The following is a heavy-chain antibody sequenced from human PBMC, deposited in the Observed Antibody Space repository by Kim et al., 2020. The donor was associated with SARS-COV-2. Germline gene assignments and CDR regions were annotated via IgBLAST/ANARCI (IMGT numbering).Heavy chain of an antibody. J-gene: IGHJ3*02. CDR1: GFTFGDFA. CDR2: LSWNSGVI. D-gene: IGHD6-6*01. V-gene: IGHV3-9*01. CDR3: AKDLVSSSFRAFHI. Sequence: GGSLRLSCAASGFTFGDFAMHWVRQVPGKGLEWVSGLSWNSGVIGYADSVKGRFTISRHNAENSLYLQMNSLRAEDTAFYYCAKDLVSSSFRAFHIWGQGTMVTVSP.